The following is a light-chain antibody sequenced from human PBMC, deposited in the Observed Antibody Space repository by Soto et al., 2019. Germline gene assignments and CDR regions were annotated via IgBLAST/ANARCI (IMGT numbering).Light chain of an antibody. J-gene: IGLJ1*01. V-gene: IGLV2-11*01. Sequence: QSALTQPRSVSGSPGQSATISCTGTSSDVGGYNYVSWYQQHPGKAPKLMIYDVSKRPSGVPDRFSGSKSGNTASLTISGLQAEDEADHYCCSYAGSYSYVFGTGT. CDR3: CSYAGSYSYV. CDR2: DVS. CDR1: SSDVGGYNY.